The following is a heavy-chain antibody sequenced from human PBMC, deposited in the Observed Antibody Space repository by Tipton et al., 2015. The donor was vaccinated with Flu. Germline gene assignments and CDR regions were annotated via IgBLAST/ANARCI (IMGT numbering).Heavy chain of an antibody. V-gene: IGHV4-59*04. CDR3: AGHSVGPDGSGWPNWFDP. D-gene: IGHD6-19*01. CDR1: GGSMNSYY. J-gene: IGHJ5*02. Sequence: GLVKPSETLSLTCTVSGGSMNSYYWTWIRQPPGKGLEWIGYVYSRGSTYNNPSLKSRVTVSVDTSNNQFSLNLNSVTAGDTAVYYCAGHSVGPDGSGWPNWFDPWGRGTLVTVSS. CDR2: VYSRGST.